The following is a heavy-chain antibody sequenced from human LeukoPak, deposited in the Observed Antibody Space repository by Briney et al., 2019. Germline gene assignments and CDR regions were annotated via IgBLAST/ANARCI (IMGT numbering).Heavy chain of an antibody. CDR2: IIPIFGPA. Sequence: SVKVSCKASGGSFSSYAITWVRQAPGQGLEWMGRIIPIFGPANYAQKFQGRVTITTDESTSTPSMELSSLTSEDTAVYYCARARGSGWYPLRYWGQGTLVTVSS. CDR3: ARARGSGWYPLRY. J-gene: IGHJ4*02. CDR1: GGSFSSYA. D-gene: IGHD6-19*01. V-gene: IGHV1-69*05.